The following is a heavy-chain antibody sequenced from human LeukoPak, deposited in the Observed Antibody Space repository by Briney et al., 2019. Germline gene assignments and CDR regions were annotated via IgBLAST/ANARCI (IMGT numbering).Heavy chain of an antibody. CDR2: ISAYNGNT. CDR3: ARDRFSSGWYYYYGMDV. CDR1: GYTFTSYG. D-gene: IGHD6-19*01. V-gene: IGHV1-18*01. J-gene: IGHJ6*02. Sequence: ASVKVSCKASGYTFTSYGISWVRQAPGQGLEWMGWISAYNGNTNYAQKLQGRVTMTTDTSTSTAYMELRSLRSDDTAVYYCARDRFSSGWYYYYGMDVWGQGTTVTVSS.